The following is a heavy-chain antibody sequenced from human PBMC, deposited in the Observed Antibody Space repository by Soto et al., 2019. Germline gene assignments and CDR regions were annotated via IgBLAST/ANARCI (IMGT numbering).Heavy chain of an antibody. CDR3: AKERSSGWTDTFDY. Sequence: SETLSLTCTVSGGSISSSSYYWGWIRQPPGKGLEWIGSIYYSGSTYYNPSLKSRVTISVDTSKNQFSLKLSSVTAADTAVYYCAKERSSGWTDTFDYWGQGSLVTVSS. CDR1: GGSISSSSYY. CDR2: IYYSGST. V-gene: IGHV4-39*02. J-gene: IGHJ4*02. D-gene: IGHD6-19*01.